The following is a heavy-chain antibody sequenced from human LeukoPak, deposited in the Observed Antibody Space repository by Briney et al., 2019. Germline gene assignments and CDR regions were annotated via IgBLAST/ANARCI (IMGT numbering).Heavy chain of an antibody. V-gene: IGHV3-49*04. CDR3: TRDLCSGGSCYLYYYYMDV. CDR2: IRSKAYGGTT. Sequence: GGSLRLSCTASGFTFGDYAMSWVRQAPGKGLEWVGFIRSKAYGGTTEYAASVKGRFTISRDDSKSIAYLQMNSLKTEDTAVYYCTRDLCSGGSCYLYYYYMDVWGKGTTVTISS. D-gene: IGHD2-15*01. CDR1: GFTFGDYA. J-gene: IGHJ6*03.